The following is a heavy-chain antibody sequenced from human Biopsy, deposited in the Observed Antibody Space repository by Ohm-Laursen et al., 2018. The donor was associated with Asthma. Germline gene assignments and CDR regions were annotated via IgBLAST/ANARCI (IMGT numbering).Heavy chain of an antibody. V-gene: IGHV1-18*01. J-gene: IGHJ6*02. D-gene: IGHD3-10*01. Sequence: ASVKVSCKTSGYTFNSAGITWVRQAPGQGLEWMGWISVYNGNTKVAQKLQDRVTMITDTSTSTAYMELRGLRSDDTAVYFCARAVDYSHYYGIDVWGQGTTVTV. CDR3: ARAVDYSHYYGIDV. CDR1: GYTFNSAG. CDR2: ISVYNGNT.